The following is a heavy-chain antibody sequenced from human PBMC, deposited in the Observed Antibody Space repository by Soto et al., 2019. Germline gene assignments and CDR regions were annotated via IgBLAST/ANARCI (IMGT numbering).Heavy chain of an antibody. J-gene: IGHJ3*02. CDR3: TRGVQNWGEYAFDI. D-gene: IGHD7-27*01. V-gene: IGHV3-73*01. Sequence: GGSLRLSCAASGFTFSGSAMHWVRQASGKGLEWVGRIRSKANSYATAYAASVKGRFTSSSDDSKNTAYLQMNSLKTEDTAVYYCTRGVQNWGEYAFDIWGQGTMVTVSS. CDR2: IRSKANSYAT. CDR1: GFTFSGSA.